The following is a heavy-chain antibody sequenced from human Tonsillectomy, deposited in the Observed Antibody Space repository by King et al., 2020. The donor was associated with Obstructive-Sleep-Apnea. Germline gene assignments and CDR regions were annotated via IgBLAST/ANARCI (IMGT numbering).Heavy chain of an antibody. V-gene: IGHV3-9*01. CDR1: GFTFDHYA. Sequence: VQLVESGGGLVQPGRSLRLSCAASGFTFDHYAMHWVRHAPGKGLEWVSGITWNSATLCYADSVKGRFTISRDNAKNSLYLQMNSLRPEDTAFYYCVKDIEASATTGWFDPWGQGTLVTVSS. J-gene: IGHJ5*02. CDR3: VKDIEASATTGWFDP. CDR2: ITWNSATL. D-gene: IGHD1-26*01.